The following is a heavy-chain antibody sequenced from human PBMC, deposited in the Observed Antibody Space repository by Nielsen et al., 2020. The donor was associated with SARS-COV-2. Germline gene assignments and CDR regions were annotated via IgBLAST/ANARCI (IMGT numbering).Heavy chain of an antibody. CDR2: ISRSSSYI. D-gene: IGHD3-3*01. Sequence: GGSLRLSCAASGFTFSSYSMNWVRQAPGKGLEWVSSISRSSSYIYYADSVKGGFTISRDNAKNSLYLQMNSLSAEDTAVYYCARSYDFWSGYYTPPGYGMDVWGQVTTVTVSS. CDR3: ARSYDFWSGYYTPPGYGMDV. J-gene: IGHJ6*02. CDR1: GFTFSSYS. V-gene: IGHV3-21*01.